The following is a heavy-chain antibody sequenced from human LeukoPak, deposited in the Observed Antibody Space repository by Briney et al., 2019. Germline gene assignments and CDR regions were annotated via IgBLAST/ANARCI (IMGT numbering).Heavy chain of an antibody. CDR2: MSYRGST. CDR1: GVSISTSTHY. D-gene: IGHD2-15*01. CDR3: VRQGGWGGAASLIEF. J-gene: IGHJ4*02. Sequence: PSETLSLTCTVSGVSISTSTHYWAWIRQPPGRGLEWIASMSYRGSTYYNASLRSRVTLSVDTSMNQFSLKLSSVTASDTATFYCVRQGGWGGAASLIEFWGQGTLVTVSS. V-gene: IGHV4-39*01.